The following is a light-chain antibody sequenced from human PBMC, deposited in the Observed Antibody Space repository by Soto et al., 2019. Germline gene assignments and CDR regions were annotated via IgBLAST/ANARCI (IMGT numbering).Light chain of an antibody. V-gene: IGKV3-15*01. CDR3: QQYNNWPPWT. Sequence: IVMTQSPATLSVSPGESATLSCRASESINNNLAWYQRRPGQAPRLLIYGASIRAPGIPARFSGSGSGTEFTLTISSPQSEDFAVYYCQQYNNWPPWTFGQGTKVEIK. CDR1: ESINNN. J-gene: IGKJ1*01. CDR2: GAS.